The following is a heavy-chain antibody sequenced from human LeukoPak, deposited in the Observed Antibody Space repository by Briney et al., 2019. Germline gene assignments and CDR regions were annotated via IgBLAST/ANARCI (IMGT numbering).Heavy chain of an antibody. D-gene: IGHD6-19*01. CDR1: GGSFRGNY. J-gene: IGHJ3*02. CDR3: ARGRNSSGWHDAFDI. Sequence: PSETLSLTCAVYGGSFRGNYWSWIRQTPGKGLEWIGEINHRGITTYNPSLKSRVTISGDKSKNQFSLKLSSVTAADTAVYYCARGRNSSGWHDAFDIWGQGTMVTVSS. V-gene: IGHV4-34*01. CDR2: INHRGIT.